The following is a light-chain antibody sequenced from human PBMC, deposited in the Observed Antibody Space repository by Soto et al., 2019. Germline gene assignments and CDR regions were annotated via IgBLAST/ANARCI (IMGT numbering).Light chain of an antibody. CDR2: GAS. Sequence: IVLTQSPGTLSLSPGERVTLSGRASQSVSSAYLAWYQQNRGQAPRLLIYGASNRATGIPDRFSGSGSGTDFTLTISRLEPEDFAVYYCQQYGSSPPSVTFGQGTRLEF. V-gene: IGKV3-20*01. CDR3: QQYGSSPPSVT. J-gene: IGKJ5*01. CDR1: QSVSSAY.